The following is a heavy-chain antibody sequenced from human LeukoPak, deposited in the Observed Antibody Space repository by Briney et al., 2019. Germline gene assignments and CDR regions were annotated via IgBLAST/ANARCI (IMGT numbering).Heavy chain of an antibody. J-gene: IGHJ5*02. V-gene: IGHV5-51*01. CDR2: IYPGDSDT. CDR3: ARLTPSLRYFDWLSETGWFDP. D-gene: IGHD3-9*01. Sequence: GESLQISCQGSGYRFTSYWIGWVRQMPGKGLEWMGIIYPGDSDTRYSPSFQGQVTISADKSISTAYLQWSSLKASDTAMYYCARLTPSLRYFDWLSETGWFDPWGQGTLVTVSS. CDR1: GYRFTSYW.